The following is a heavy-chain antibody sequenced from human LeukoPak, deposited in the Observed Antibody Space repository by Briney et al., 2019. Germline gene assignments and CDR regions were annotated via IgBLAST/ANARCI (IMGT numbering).Heavy chain of an antibody. Sequence: GGSLRLSCAASGFTFSSYAMHWVRQAPGKGLEWVAVISYDGSNKYYADSVKGLFTISRDNSKNTLYLQMNSLRAEDTAVYYCVKYGADVWGQGTTVTVSS. D-gene: IGHD3-10*01. CDR3: VKYGADV. CDR1: GFTFSSYA. J-gene: IGHJ6*02. CDR2: ISYDGSNK. V-gene: IGHV3-30-3*02.